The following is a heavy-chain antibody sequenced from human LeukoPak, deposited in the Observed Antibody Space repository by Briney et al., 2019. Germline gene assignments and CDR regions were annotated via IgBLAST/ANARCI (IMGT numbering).Heavy chain of an antibody. V-gene: IGHV3-21*01. CDR3: ARGPYSSGWYFG. CDR1: GFSFSTYT. Sequence: GGSLRLSCAASGFSFSTYTMNWVRQFPGKGLGWVSSISSTSGDIYHADSVKGRFTISRDNAKNSLYLQMKSLRAEDTAVYYCARGPYSSGWYFGRGQGTMVTVSS. D-gene: IGHD6-19*01. J-gene: IGHJ3*01. CDR2: ISSTSGDI.